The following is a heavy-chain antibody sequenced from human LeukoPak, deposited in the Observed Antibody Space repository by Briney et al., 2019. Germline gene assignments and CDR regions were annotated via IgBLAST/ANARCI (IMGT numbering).Heavy chain of an antibody. CDR1: GFTFSSYA. CDR3: AKDIVVVPAASDAFDI. CDR2: ISGSGGST. V-gene: IGHV3-23*01. J-gene: IGHJ3*02. D-gene: IGHD2-2*01. Sequence: SGGSLRLSCAASGFTFSSYAMNWVRQAPGKGLEWVSAISGSGGSTYYADSVKDRFTISRDNSKNMLYLQMNSLRAEDTAVYYCAKDIVVVPAASDAFDIWGQGTMVTVSS.